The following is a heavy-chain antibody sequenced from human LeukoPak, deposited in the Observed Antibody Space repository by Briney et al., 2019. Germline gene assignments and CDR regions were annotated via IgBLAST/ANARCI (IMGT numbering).Heavy chain of an antibody. D-gene: IGHD3-10*01. V-gene: IGHV4-30-2*01. Sequence: SETLSLTCTVSGGSISSGGYYWSWIRQPPGKGLEWIGYIYHSGSTYYNPSLKSRVTMSVDTSKNQFSLKLSSVTAADTAVYYCARDSLRSGSYYNWGQGTLVTVSS. CDR2: IYHSGST. CDR3: ARDSLRSGSYYN. CDR1: GGSISSGGYY. J-gene: IGHJ4*02.